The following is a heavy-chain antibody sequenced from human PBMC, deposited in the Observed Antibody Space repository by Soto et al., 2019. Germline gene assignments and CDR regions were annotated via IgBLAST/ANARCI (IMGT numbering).Heavy chain of an antibody. CDR3: ARATPPPGWWLLFDY. CDR1: GFTVSSNY. D-gene: IGHD2-15*01. J-gene: IGHJ4*02. Sequence: PGGSLRLSCAASGFTVSSNYMSWVRQAPGKGLEWVSVIYSGGSTYYADSVKGRFTISRDNSKNTLYLQMNSLRAEDTAVYYCARATPPPGWWLLFDYWGQGTLVTVSS. V-gene: IGHV3-66*01. CDR2: IYSGGST.